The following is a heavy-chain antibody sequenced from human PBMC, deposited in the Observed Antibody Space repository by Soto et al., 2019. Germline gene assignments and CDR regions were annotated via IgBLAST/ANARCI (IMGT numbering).Heavy chain of an antibody. Sequence: QVQLQESGPGLVKPSETLSLTCTGSGGSISSYYWSWIRQPAGKGLEWIGRIYTSGSTNYNPSLKSRVTLSVDTSKNQFSLKLSSVTAADTAVYYCARGLVVPAADYYYYYGMDVWGQGTTVTVSS. V-gene: IGHV4-4*07. D-gene: IGHD2-2*01. CDR1: GGSISSYY. CDR2: IYTSGST. J-gene: IGHJ6*02. CDR3: ARGLVVPAADYYYYYGMDV.